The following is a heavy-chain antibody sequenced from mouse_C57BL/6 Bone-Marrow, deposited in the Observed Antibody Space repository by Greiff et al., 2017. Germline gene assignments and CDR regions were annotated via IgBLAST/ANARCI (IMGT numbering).Heavy chain of an antibody. CDR3: ARDGYYDYFDY. CDR1: GYTFTSYT. Sequence: QVQLQQSGAELARPGASVKMSCKASGYTFTSYTMHWVKQRPGQGLEWIEYINPSSGSTKSYQKFKDKAPLTADKSSSTAYMQLSSLTSEDSAVYYCARDGYYDYFDYWGQGTTLTVSS. D-gene: IGHD2-3*01. J-gene: IGHJ2*01. CDR2: INPSSGST. V-gene: IGHV1-4*01.